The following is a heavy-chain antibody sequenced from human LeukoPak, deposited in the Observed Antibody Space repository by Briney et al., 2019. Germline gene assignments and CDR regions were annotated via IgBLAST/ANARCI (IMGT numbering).Heavy chain of an antibody. CDR3: ARNFRTYYYDSSGSNDAFDI. CDR2: MNPNSGNT. D-gene: IGHD3-22*01. V-gene: IGHV1-8*03. Sequence: ASVKVSCKASGYTFTSYDINWVRQATGQGLEWMGWMNPNSGNTGYAQKFQGRVTITRNTSISTAYMELSSLRSEDTAVYYCARNFRTYYYDSSGSNDAFDIWGQGTMVTVSS. CDR1: GYTFTSYD. J-gene: IGHJ3*02.